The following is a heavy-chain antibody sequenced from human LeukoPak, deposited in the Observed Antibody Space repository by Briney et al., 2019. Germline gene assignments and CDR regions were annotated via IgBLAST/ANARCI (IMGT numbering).Heavy chain of an antibody. CDR1: SGSINNYY. Sequence: PSETLSLTCSVSSGSINNYYWSWIRQTPGKGLEWIGCILSSGSTNYNPSVKSRVTITVDTSKNQFSLKLYSVTAADTAVYYCARTNQISETAFDIWGPGSVVIVTS. D-gene: IGHD1-14*01. J-gene: IGHJ3*02. V-gene: IGHV4-59*01. CDR3: ARTNQISETAFDI. CDR2: ILSSGST.